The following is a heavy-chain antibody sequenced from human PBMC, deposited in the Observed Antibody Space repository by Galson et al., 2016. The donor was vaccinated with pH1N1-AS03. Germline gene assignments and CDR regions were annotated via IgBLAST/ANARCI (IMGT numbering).Heavy chain of an antibody. CDR3: ARSPSSAWHNFDY. CDR1: GCAFSDYT. V-gene: IGHV3-30-3*02. Sequence: SLRLSCAASGCAFSDYTMHWVRQAPGKGLEWVAVTSYNGRNKYYTDSVQGRFSISRDNSKNTLHLQMISLRDEDTAVYFCARSPSSAWHNFDYWGQGALVVVST. CDR2: TSYNGRNK. D-gene: IGHD6-19*01. J-gene: IGHJ4*02.